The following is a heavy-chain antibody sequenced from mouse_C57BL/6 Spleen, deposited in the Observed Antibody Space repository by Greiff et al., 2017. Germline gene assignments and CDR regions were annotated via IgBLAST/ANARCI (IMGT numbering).Heavy chain of an antibody. J-gene: IGHJ4*01. Sequence: QVQLKQPGAELVRPGSSVKLSCKASGYTFTSYWMDWVKQRPGQGLEWIGNIYPSDSETHYNQKFKDKATLTVDKSSSTAYMQLSSLTSEDSAVYYCARLEYYDYAMDYWGQGTSGTVAS. CDR3: ARLEYYDYAMDY. CDR1: GYTFTSYW. CDR2: IYPSDSET. V-gene: IGHV1-61*01. D-gene: IGHD2-4*01.